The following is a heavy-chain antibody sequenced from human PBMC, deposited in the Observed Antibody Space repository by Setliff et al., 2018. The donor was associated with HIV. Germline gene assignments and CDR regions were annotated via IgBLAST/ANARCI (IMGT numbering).Heavy chain of an antibody. Sequence: SVKVSCKASGGTLSDYAIMWVRQARGQGLEWMGGIIPRIGTANYAQKFQGRVTITADESTSTAYLELSSLRSEDTALFFCARGTLVATRVYYFDSWGQGTLVTVSS. V-gene: IGHV1-69*13. CDR3: ARGTLVATRVYYFDS. D-gene: IGHD2-8*01. CDR1: GGTLSDYA. CDR2: IIPRIGTA. J-gene: IGHJ4*02.